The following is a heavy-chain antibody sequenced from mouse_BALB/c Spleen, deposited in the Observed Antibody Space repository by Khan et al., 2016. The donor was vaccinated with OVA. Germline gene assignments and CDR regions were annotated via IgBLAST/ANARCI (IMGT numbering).Heavy chain of an antibody. Sequence: QVVESGGGLVKPGGSLKVSCAASGFTFSNYAMSWVRQTAEKRMEWVASISSGGNTYFPDSVKGRFTISRDNVRNIVYLQMSSLRSEDTAMYYCARDYWFVYWGQGTLVTVSA. CDR3: ARDYWFVY. CDR1: GFTFSNYA. CDR2: ISSGGNT. J-gene: IGHJ3*01. V-gene: IGHV5-6-5*01.